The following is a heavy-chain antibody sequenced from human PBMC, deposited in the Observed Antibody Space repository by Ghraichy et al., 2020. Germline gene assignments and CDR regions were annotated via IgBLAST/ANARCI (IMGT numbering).Heavy chain of an antibody. Sequence: TLSLTCTVSGGSISSGGYYWSWIRQHPGKGLEWIGYIYYSGSTYYNPSLKSRVTISVDTSKNQFSLKLSSVTAADTAVYYCARGIGYCTGGVCPQYGMDVWGQGTTVTVSS. V-gene: IGHV4-31*03. CDR1: GGSISSGGYY. CDR2: IYYSGST. D-gene: IGHD2-8*02. CDR3: ARGIGYCTGGVCPQYGMDV. J-gene: IGHJ6*02.